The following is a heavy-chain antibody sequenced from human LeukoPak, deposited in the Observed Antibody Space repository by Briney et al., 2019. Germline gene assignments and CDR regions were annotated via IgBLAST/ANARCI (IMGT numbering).Heavy chain of an antibody. V-gene: IGHV4-59*01. J-gene: IGHJ4*02. CDR1: GGSISSYY. D-gene: IGHD3-10*01. CDR2: IYYSGST. CDR3: ARGPRYYGSGGGPHV. Sequence: SETLSLTCTVSGGSISSYYWSWIRQPPGKGLEWIGYIYYSGSTDYNPSLKSRVTISIDTSKKQFSLKLSSVTAEDTAVYYCARGPRYYGSGGGPHVWGQGTLVTVSS.